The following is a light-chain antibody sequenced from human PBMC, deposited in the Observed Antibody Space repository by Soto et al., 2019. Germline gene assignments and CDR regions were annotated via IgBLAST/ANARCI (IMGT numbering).Light chain of an antibody. V-gene: IGKV1-39*01. CDR3: QQSFTSPHT. CDR1: QTISTY. CDR2: AAS. Sequence: DIQMTQSPSSLSASVGGRDTITCRASQTISTYLNWYQQTPGRAPALLISAASTLQSGVPSRFSGSGSGTEFTLTISSLQPQDFATYYCQQSFTSPHTFGQGTKLEIK. J-gene: IGKJ2*01.